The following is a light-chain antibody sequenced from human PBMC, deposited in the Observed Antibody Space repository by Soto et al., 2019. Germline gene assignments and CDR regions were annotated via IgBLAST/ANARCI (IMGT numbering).Light chain of an antibody. CDR1: SSDIGGYNY. J-gene: IGLJ1*01. V-gene: IGLV2-14*01. Sequence: QSALTQPASVSGSPGQSITISCTGGSSDIGGYNYVSWFQQHPGEAPKLMIYEVTNRPSGVSNRFSGSKSGSTASLTISGLQAEDEADYYCSSYTSSNTLVFRTRNKVTVL. CDR3: SSYTSSNTLV. CDR2: EVT.